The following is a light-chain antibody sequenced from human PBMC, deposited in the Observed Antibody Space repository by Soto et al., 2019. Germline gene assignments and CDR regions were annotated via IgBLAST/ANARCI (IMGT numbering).Light chain of an antibody. CDR3: QQYNSYSSM. CDR2: DAS. Sequence: EIVMTQSPATLSVSPGERATLSCRASQSVSSNLAWYQQKPGQAPRLLIYDASNRATGIPARFSGSGSGTEFTLTISSLQPDDFATYYCQQYNSYSSMFGHGTKVDI. V-gene: IGKV3D-15*01. J-gene: IGKJ1*01. CDR1: QSVSSN.